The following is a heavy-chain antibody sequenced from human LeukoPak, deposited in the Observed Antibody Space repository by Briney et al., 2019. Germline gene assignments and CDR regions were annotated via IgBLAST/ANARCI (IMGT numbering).Heavy chain of an antibody. CDR1: GGSISSYF. CDR3: AREVRCSTTRCYSLFDY. V-gene: IGHV4-4*07. CDR2: IYTSGST. D-gene: IGHD2-2*02. J-gene: IGHJ4*02. Sequence: PSETLSLTCTVSGGSISSYFWNWIRQPAGKGLEWIGRIYTSGSTNHNPSLKSRVTMSVDMSKNQFSLRLSSVTAADTAVYYRAREVRCSTTRCYSLFDYWGQGTLVTVSS.